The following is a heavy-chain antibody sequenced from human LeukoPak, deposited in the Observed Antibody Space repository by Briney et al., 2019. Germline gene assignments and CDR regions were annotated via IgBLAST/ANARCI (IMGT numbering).Heavy chain of an antibody. Sequence: PSGTLSLTCAVSGGSISSSNWWSWVRQPPGKGLEWIGEIYHSGSTNYNPSLKSRVTISVDKSKNQFSLKLSSVTAADTAVYYCASILGYCSSTSCYYYGMDVWGQGTTVTVSS. V-gene: IGHV4-4*02. J-gene: IGHJ6*02. CDR3: ASILGYCSSTSCYYYGMDV. CDR1: GGSISSSNW. D-gene: IGHD2-2*01. CDR2: IYHSGST.